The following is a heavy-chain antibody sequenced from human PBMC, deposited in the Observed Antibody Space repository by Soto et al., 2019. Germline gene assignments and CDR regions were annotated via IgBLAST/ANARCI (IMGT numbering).Heavy chain of an antibody. J-gene: IGHJ2*01. CDR1: GGTFSSYA. CDR3: ARGFSDPFGLDWYFDL. CDR2: IIPIFGTA. Sequence: QVQLVQSGAEVKKPGSSVKVSCKASGGTFSSYAISWVRQAPGQGLEWMGGIIPIFGTANYAQKFQGRVTITADESTSTAYMELSSLRAEDTAVYYCARGFSDPFGLDWYFDLWGRGTLVTVSS. D-gene: IGHD3-16*01. V-gene: IGHV1-69*12.